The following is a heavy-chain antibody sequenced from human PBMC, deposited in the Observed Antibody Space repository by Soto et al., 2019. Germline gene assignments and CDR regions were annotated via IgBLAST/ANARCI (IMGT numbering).Heavy chain of an antibody. V-gene: IGHV5-51*01. J-gene: IGHJ4*02. D-gene: IGHD3-10*01. Sequence: GESLKISCKASGYRFTSYWIAWVRQMPGKGLEWMGITYPGDSDTRYSPSFQGQVTISADKSISTAYLHWSSLKASDTAIYYCARQDNHFGSASLNLPFDYWGQGTLVTVSS. CDR3: ARQDNHFGSASLNLPFDY. CDR2: TYPGDSDT. CDR1: GYRFTSYW.